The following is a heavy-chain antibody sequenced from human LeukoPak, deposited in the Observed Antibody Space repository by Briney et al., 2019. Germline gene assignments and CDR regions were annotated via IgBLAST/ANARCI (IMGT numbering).Heavy chain of an antibody. CDR1: GYTFTGYY. J-gene: IGHJ4*02. CDR2: INPSGGST. D-gene: IGHD3-10*01. Sequence: ASVKVSCKASGYTFTGYYMHWVRQAPGQGLEWMGIINPSGGSTSYAQKFQGRVTMTRDTSTSTVYMELSSLRSEDTAVYYCATGKVGRRLWFGEFGFDYWGQGTLVTVSS. V-gene: IGHV1-46*01. CDR3: ATGKVGRRLWFGEFGFDY.